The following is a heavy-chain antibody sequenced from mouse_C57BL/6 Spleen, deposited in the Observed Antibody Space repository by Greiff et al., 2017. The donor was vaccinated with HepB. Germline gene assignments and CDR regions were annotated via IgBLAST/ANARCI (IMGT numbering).Heavy chain of an antibody. CDR1: GFNIKDYY. CDR3: ARRWVYDYDDGYAMDY. V-gene: IGHV14-2*01. D-gene: IGHD2-4*01. CDR2: IDPEDGET. J-gene: IGHJ4*01. Sequence: VHVKQSGAELVKPGASVKLSCTASGFNIKDYYMHWVKQRPEQGLEWIGRIDPEDGETKYAPKFQGKATITADTSSNTAYLQLSSLTSEDTAVYYCARRWVYDYDDGYAMDYWGQGTSVTGSS.